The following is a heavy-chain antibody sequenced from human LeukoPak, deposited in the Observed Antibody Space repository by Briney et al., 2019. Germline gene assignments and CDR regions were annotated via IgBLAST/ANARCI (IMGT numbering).Heavy chain of an antibody. V-gene: IGHV1-24*01. D-gene: IGHD6-19*01. CDR2: FDPEDGET. CDR3: ATLLSYSSDLVGAFDI. J-gene: IGHJ3*02. CDR1: GYTLTELS. Sequence: ASVKVSCKVSGYTLTELSMHWVRQAPGKGLEWMGGFDPEDGETIYAQKFQGRVTMTEDTSTDTAYMELSSLRSEDTAVYYCATLLSYSSDLVGAFDIWGQGTMVTVSS.